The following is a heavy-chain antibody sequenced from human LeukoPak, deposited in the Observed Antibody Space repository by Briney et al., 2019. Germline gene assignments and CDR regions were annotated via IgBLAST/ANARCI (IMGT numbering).Heavy chain of an antibody. D-gene: IGHD4-17*01. J-gene: IGHJ4*02. Sequence: GGSLRLSCAASGFTFSTSAMSWVRQAPGKGLEWVSSISSSSSYIYYADSVKGRFTISRDNAKNSLYLQMNSLRAEDTAVYYCAREDTVTTAFDYWGQGTLVTVSS. CDR2: ISSSSSYI. CDR3: AREDTVTTAFDY. V-gene: IGHV3-21*01. CDR1: GFTFSTSA.